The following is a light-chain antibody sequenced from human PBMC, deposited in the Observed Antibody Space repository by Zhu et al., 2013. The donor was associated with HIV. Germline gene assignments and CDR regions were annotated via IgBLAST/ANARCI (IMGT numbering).Light chain of an antibody. V-gene: IGKV3-20*01. CDR3: QHYGRSPVT. J-gene: IGKJ4*01. Sequence: DIVLTQSPGTLSLSPGDTATLSCRASQFVGSSTFLAWYQQKRGQAPRLLIYDASSRATGIPDRFRGSGSGTDFTLTISRLEPEDFALYYCQHYGRSPVTFGGGTKVEIK. CDR1: QFVGSSTF. CDR2: DAS.